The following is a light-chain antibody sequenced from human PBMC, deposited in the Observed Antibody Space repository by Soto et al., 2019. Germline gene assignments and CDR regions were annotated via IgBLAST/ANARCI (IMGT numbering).Light chain of an antibody. CDR2: DAS. CDR3: QQYNNWPPT. V-gene: IGKV3D-15*01. J-gene: IGKJ5*01. Sequence: EIVMTHSPGTLSVSPGERVTFSFSSSQSVSSNLALYQQKPGQTPRLLIYDASNRATGIPARFSGSGSGTDFTLTISSLEPEDFAVYYCQQYNNWPPTFGQGTRLEIK. CDR1: QSVSSN.